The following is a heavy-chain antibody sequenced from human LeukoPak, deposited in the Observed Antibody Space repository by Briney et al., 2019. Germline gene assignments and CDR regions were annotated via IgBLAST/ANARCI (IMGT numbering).Heavy chain of an antibody. Sequence: GGSLRLSCAASGFTFSSNAMSWVRQAPGKGLEWVSAISGSGGNTYYADSVKGRFTISRDNSKNTMYLQMNSLRAEDTAVYYCAKEKVIAVAGTLGFDPWGQGTLATVSS. J-gene: IGHJ5*02. CDR2: ISGSGGNT. V-gene: IGHV3-23*01. CDR3: AKEKVIAVAGTLGFDP. CDR1: GFTFSSNA. D-gene: IGHD6-19*01.